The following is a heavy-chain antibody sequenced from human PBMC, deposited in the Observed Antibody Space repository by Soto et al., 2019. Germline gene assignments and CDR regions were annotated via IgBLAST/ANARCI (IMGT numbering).Heavy chain of an antibody. CDR1: GYTFTSYG. CDR2: ISAYNGNT. CDR3: ARKPGQLLKYAFDS. J-gene: IGHJ3*02. D-gene: IGHD3-10*01. V-gene: IGHV1-18*01. Sequence: QVQLVQSGAEVKKPGASVKVSCKASGYTFTSYGISWVRQAPGQGLEWMGWISAYNGNTNYAQKLQGRVTMTTDTXXRTAYMERRSLRSDDTAVYYCARKPGQLLKYAFDSWGQGTMVTVSS.